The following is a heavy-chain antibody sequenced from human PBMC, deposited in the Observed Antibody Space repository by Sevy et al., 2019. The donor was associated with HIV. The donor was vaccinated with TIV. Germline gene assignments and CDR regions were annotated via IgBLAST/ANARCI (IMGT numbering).Heavy chain of an antibody. Sequence: SETLSLTCSVSGDSITSGAFSWNWIRQPPGKGLEWIGYIYHTGNTYYSPSLKSRLTISVDRSKNQFSLNRTSVTAADTAVYYCARDGGTLTVLGSFDIWGQGTMVTVS. D-gene: IGHD3-9*01. CDR3: ARDGGTLTVLGSFDI. V-gene: IGHV4-30-2*01. CDR2: IYHTGNT. J-gene: IGHJ3*02. CDR1: GDSITSGAFS.